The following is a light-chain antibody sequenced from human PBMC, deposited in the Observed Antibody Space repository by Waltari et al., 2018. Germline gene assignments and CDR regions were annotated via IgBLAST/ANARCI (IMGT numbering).Light chain of an antibody. CDR3: QQTYSVPLS. J-gene: IGKJ4*01. V-gene: IGKV1-39*01. CDR1: QGINTY. CDR2: GAS. Sequence: DIQMTQSPSSLSASVGDRVTITCRASQGINTYLNWYQQVPGKAPILLIYGASSLRSGVPSRFSGSGSGTDFTLTVTSLQPEDFATYFCQQTYSVPLSFGGGTKVEIK.